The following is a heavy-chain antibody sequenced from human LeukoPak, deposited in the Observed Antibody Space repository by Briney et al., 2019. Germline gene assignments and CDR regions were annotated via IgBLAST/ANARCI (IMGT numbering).Heavy chain of an antibody. CDR1: GGSITSGDYY. CDR2: IYSSGST. D-gene: IGHD1-26*01. Sequence: PSQTLSLTCTVSGGSITSGDYYWSWIRQPPGMGLEWIGSIYSSGSTYYNPSLKSRVTISVDTSKSQFSLKLSSVTAADTAVYYCARGSRWELLRRYFQHWGQGTLVTVSS. CDR3: ARGSRWELLRRYFQH. J-gene: IGHJ1*01. V-gene: IGHV4-39*01.